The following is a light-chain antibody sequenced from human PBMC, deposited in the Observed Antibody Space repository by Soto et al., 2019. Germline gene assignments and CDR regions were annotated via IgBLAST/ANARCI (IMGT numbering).Light chain of an antibody. CDR3: QSFDSSFIGLV. CDR1: SSDVGGYDF. J-gene: IGLJ2*01. CDR2: DVT. Sequence: QSALAQPRSVSGSPGQSVTISCTGTSSDVGGYDFVSWYQQLPGKAPKLMIFDVTKRSSGVPDRFSGSKSGNSASLTISGLQAEDEADYYCQSFDSSFIGLVFGGGTKLTVL. V-gene: IGLV2-11*01.